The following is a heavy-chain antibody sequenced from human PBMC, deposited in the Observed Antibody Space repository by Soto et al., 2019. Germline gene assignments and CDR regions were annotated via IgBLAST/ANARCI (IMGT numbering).Heavy chain of an antibody. J-gene: IGHJ4*02. CDR3: VRKHNREGSFDS. V-gene: IGHV4-59*01. Sequence: PSETLSLTCSISGGTIGDYYCSWIRQPPWKGLEWLAYIYYTGKTDQNPSLERRVSISLGTSKNQFSLNLRSVTAADTAVYYCVRKHNREGSFDSLGPRIFVPLSS. CDR2: IYYTGKT. D-gene: IGHD2-21*01. CDR1: GGTIGDYY.